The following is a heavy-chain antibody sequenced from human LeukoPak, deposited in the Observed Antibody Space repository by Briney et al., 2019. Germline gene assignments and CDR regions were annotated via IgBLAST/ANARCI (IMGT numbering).Heavy chain of an antibody. J-gene: IGHJ3*02. CDR1: GFTFSSYA. CDR3: ARRLIHFGNAFDI. CDR2: ISGSGGST. Sequence: PGGSLRLSCAASGFTFSSYAMSWVRQAPGKGLEWVSAISGSGGSTYYADSVKGRLTISRDNSKNTLYLQMNSLRAEDTAVYYCARRLIHFGNAFDIWGQGTMVTVSS. V-gene: IGHV3-23*01. D-gene: IGHD3-10*01.